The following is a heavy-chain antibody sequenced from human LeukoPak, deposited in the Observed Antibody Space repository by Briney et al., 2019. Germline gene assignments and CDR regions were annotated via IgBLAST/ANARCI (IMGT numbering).Heavy chain of an antibody. CDR2: ISTSTNAI. J-gene: IGHJ4*02. Sequence: PGGSLRLSCTASGFTFSTYSMNWVRQAPGKGLEWVSYISTSTNAIYYADSVKGRFTISRDNAKNSLCLQMNSLRDEDTAVYYCARGDRSTWSLGPWGQGILVTVSS. CDR1: GFTFSTYS. CDR3: ARGDRSTWSLGP. D-gene: IGHD6-13*01. V-gene: IGHV3-48*02.